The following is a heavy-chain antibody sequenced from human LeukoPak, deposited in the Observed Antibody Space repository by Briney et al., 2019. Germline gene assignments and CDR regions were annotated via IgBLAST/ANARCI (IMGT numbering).Heavy chain of an antibody. CDR2: IYYSGST. CDR3: ARALAYSGGEHFDY. Sequence: SETLSLTCTVSGGSISSYYWSWIRQPPGKGLEWIGYIYYSGSTNYNPSLKSRVTISIDTSKNQFSLKLSSVTAADTAVYYCARALAYSGGEHFDYWGQGTLVTVSS. V-gene: IGHV4-59*01. CDR1: GGSISSYY. J-gene: IGHJ4*02. D-gene: IGHD3-16*01.